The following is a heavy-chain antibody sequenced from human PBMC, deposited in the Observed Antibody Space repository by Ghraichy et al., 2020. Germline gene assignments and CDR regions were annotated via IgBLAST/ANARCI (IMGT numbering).Heavy chain of an antibody. J-gene: IGHJ5*02. V-gene: IGHV4-31*02. CDR3: PTGSRRQGNRGSVWFDP. CDR1: GGSISSGGYF. CDR2: MYNTGTT. D-gene: IGHD1-26*01. Sequence: LSLTCTVSGGSISSGGYFWSWIRQHPGKGLEWIGYMYNTGTTYDTPSLKSRVTISADTFKNQFSLKLTSVTAADTAVYYCPTGSRRQGNRGSVWFDPWGQGTLVTVSS.